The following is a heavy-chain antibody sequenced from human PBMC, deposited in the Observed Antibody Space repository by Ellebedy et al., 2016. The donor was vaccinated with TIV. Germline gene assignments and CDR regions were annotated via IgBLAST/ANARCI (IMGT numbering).Heavy chain of an antibody. V-gene: IGHV7-4-1*02. CDR2: INTNTGNP. CDR3: AKGPSSRLFF. J-gene: IGHJ3*01. D-gene: IGHD2-2*01. Sequence: AASVKVSCKASGYTFTSDAINWVRQDPGQGREWMGWINTNTGNPVYVQGFSGRFVFSLDTSVSTAYLQINSLNGEDTAVYYCAKGPSSRLFFWGQGTAVTVS. CDR1: GYTFTSDA.